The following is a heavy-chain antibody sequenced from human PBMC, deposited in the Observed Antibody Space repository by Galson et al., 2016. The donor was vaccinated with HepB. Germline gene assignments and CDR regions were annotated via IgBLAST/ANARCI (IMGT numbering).Heavy chain of an antibody. V-gene: IGHV4-59*12. CDR2: VFHTGRT. Sequence: SETLSLTCTVSGASINSDFWSWIRQTPGRGLEWIAYVFHTGRTDYNPSLKSRVTISVDTSKNQFSLKLSSVTAADTAVYYCASGMVRGVKRFDYWGQGTLVTVSS. CDR3: ASGMVRGVKRFDY. D-gene: IGHD3-10*01. J-gene: IGHJ4*02. CDR1: GASINSDF.